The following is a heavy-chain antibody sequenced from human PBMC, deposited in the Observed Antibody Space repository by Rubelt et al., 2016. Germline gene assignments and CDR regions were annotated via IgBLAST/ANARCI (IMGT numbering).Heavy chain of an antibody. D-gene: IGHD3-22*01. CDR2: IFSNDEE. V-gene: IGHV2-26*01. J-gene: IGHJ4*02. Sequence: QITLKESGPTLVKPTETLTLTCTVSGFSLRNARMGVSWIRQPPGKALEWLAHIFSNDEESYSTSLKSRLAISKDTSKSQVVLTMTNMDPVDTATYYCARTIYDSSYYYNYFDYLGQGTLVTVSS. CDR3: ARTIYDSSYYYNYFDY. CDR1: GFSLRNARMG.